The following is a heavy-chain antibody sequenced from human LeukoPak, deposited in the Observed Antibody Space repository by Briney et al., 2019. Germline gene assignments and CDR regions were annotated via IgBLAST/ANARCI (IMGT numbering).Heavy chain of an antibody. V-gene: IGHV2-70*11. CDR1: GFSLTTRGVC. Sequence: SGPTLVNPTQTLALTCTFFGFSLTTRGVCVNWIRQPPGKALEWLARIDWDDDKYFSTSLKTRLTISKGTSANQVVLTMTNMDPVDTGTYYCAWMRCGGDSDYGLHVWGQGTTVTVSS. CDR2: IDWDDDK. D-gene: IGHD2-21*02. J-gene: IGHJ6*02. CDR3: AWMRCGGDSDYGLHV.